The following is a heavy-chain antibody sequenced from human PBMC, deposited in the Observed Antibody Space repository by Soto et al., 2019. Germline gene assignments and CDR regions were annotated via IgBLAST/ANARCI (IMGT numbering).Heavy chain of an antibody. J-gene: IGHJ4*02. V-gene: IGHV3-23*01. CDR2: ISGSGGST. CDR3: AKGNGGIAVAGTEYYFDY. Sequence: GGSLRLSCAASGFTFSSYAISWVRQAPGKGLEWVSAISGSGGSTYYADSVKGRFTISRDNSKNTLYLQMNSLRAEDTAVYYCAKGNGGIAVAGTEYYFDYWGQGTLVTVSS. CDR1: GFTFSSYA. D-gene: IGHD6-19*01.